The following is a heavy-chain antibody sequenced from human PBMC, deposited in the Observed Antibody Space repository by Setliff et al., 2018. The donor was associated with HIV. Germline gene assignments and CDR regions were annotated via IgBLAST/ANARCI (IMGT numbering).Heavy chain of an antibody. CDR3: ARDVGYCTATSCQTGFDY. CDR2: ISVHNDNS. CDR1: TNTFLNYG. V-gene: IGHV1-18*01. D-gene: IGHD2-8*02. Sequence: ASVKVSCKASTNTFLNYGISWVRQAPGQGLEWMGRISVHNDNSNYAQRFRDRVTMTTDIPTSTAHMELRGLRSDDTAVYYCARDVGYCTATSCQTGFDYWGQGTLVTVSS. J-gene: IGHJ4*02.